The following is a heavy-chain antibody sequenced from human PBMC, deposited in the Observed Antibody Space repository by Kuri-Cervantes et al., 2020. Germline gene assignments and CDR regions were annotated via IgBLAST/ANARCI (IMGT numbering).Heavy chain of an antibody. CDR1: GGSFSGYY. CDR3: VCVVDSGYEMGTFDY. J-gene: IGHJ4*02. Sequence: GGPLRLSCAVYGGSFSGYYWSWIRQPPGKGLEWVSGISLTGNTAYYADSVRGRFTISRDNSKNTLYLQMNSLRAEDTAVYYCVCVVDSGYEMGTFDYWGQGTLVTVSS. V-gene: IGHV3-23*01. D-gene: IGHD5-12*01. CDR2: ISLTGNTA.